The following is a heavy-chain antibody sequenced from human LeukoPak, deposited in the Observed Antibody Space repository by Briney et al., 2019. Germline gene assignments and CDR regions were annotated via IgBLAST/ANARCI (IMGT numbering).Heavy chain of an antibody. CDR2: ISGSGGST. D-gene: IGHD6-19*01. J-gene: IGHJ4*02. Sequence: GGSLRLSCAASGLTFSSYAMSWVRQAPGKGLEWVSAISGSGGSTYYADSVKGRFTISRDNSKNTLYVQMNSLRAEDTAVYYCAKAVGYSSGWPRFDYWGQGTQVTVSS. CDR1: GLTFSSYA. CDR3: AKAVGYSSGWPRFDY. V-gene: IGHV3-23*01.